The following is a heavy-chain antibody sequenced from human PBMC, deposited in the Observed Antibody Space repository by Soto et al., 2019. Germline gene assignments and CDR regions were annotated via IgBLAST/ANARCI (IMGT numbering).Heavy chain of an antibody. Sequence: EVQLVESGGGLVQPGGSLRLSCAASGFTFSNYVMDWVRQAPWKVLEYVSGISSNGVGTYYANSVKDRFTISRDNSKNTLYLQMGSLRAEDMAVYYCARREQSDYYYMDVWGKGTSVTVSS. CDR2: ISSNGVGT. D-gene: IGHD6-19*01. CDR1: GFTFSNYV. V-gene: IGHV3-64*01. J-gene: IGHJ6*03. CDR3: ARREQSDYYYMDV.